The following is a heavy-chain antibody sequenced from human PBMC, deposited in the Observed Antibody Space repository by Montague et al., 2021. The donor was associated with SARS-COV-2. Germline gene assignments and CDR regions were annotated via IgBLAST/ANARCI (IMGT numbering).Heavy chain of an antibody. CDR3: AKYVYSHKSLDY. CDR1: GDSISGYY. J-gene: IGHJ4*02. Sequence: SETLSLTCTVSGDSISGYYWSWIRQSPGKGLDWIGWIHYTGSTAYNPSLRSRVTISVDTSRNQFSLNLNSVTAADTAVYYCAKYVYSHKSLDYWGQGTLVTVSS. D-gene: IGHD3-16*02. CDR2: IHYTGST. V-gene: IGHV4-59*13.